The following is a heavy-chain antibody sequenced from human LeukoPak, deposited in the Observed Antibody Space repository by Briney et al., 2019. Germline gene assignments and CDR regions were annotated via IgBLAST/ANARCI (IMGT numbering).Heavy chain of an antibody. CDR3: ARDSIVYYYDSSGYYYNYFDY. CDR1: GYTFTGYY. V-gene: IGHV1-2*02. Sequence: ASVKVSCKASGYTFTGYYMHWVRQAPGQGLEWMGWINPNGGDTNYAQKFQGRVTMTRDTSISTAYMELSRLRSDDTAVYYCARDSIVYYYDSSGYYYNYFDYWGQGSLVTVSS. CDR2: INPNGGDT. J-gene: IGHJ4*02. D-gene: IGHD3-22*01.